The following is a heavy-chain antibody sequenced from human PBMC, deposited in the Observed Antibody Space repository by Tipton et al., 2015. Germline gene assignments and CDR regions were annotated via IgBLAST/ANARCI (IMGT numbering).Heavy chain of an antibody. V-gene: IGHV4-38-2*01. D-gene: IGHD6-13*01. Sequence: GLVKPSETLSLTCDVSGYSISSGYYWGWIRQPPGKGLEWIGSIFHRGGTNYNPSLKSRVTMSRDTSKNQFSLKLTSVTAADTTVYYCARSLFPETAGLENWFDPWGQGTLVTVSS. CDR2: IFHRGGT. CDR3: ARSLFPETAGLENWFDP. J-gene: IGHJ5*02. CDR1: GYSISSGYY.